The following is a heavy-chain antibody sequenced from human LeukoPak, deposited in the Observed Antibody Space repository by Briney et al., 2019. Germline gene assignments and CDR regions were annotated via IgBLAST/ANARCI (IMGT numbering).Heavy chain of an antibody. V-gene: IGHV3-23*01. CDR2: FSGSGGST. Sequence: PGGSLRLSCAASGFTFSGSAMHWVRQAPGKGLEWVSAFSGSGGSTYYADSVKGRFTISRDNSKNTLYLQMNSLRAEDTAVYYCAKIIAAETYYYYYYMDVWGKGTTVTISS. J-gene: IGHJ6*03. D-gene: IGHD6-13*01. CDR3: AKIIAAETYYYYYYMDV. CDR1: GFTFSGSA.